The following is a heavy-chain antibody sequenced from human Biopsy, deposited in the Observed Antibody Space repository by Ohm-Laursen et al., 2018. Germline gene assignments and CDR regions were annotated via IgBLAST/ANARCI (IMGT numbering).Heavy chain of an antibody. CDR1: GGSISSSTTYY. D-gene: IGHD3-22*01. CDR2: INHSGRT. J-gene: IGHJ6*02. Sequence: PGTLSLTCTVSGGSISSSTTYYWSWIRQTPGKGLEWIGEINHSGRTNYNPSLKSRVTISVDTSKNQFSLKVRSVTAADTAVYYCVRGVDYYDPYHYYALDVWGQGTTATVSS. CDR3: VRGVDYYDPYHYYALDV. V-gene: IGHV4-39*07.